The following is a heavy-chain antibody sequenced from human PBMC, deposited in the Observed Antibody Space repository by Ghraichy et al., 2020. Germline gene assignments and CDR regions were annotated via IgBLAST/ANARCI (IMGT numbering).Heavy chain of an antibody. V-gene: IGHV4-34*01. CDR1: GESFNGYY. J-gene: IGHJ6*02. Sequence: SQTLSLPCAVYGESFNGYYWTWIRQPPGKGLEWIGEIHYSGNTNYDPSLRSRVTISIDTSKKEFSLRLTAVTAADTALYYCARGPWGREGYYGVSYGMDVWGQGTTVTVSS. D-gene: IGHD3-16*01. CDR2: IHYSGNT. CDR3: ARGPWGREGYYGVSYGMDV.